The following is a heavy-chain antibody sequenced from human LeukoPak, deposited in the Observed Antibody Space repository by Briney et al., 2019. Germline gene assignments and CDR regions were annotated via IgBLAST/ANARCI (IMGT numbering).Heavy chain of an antibody. CDR2: ISRNSYNI. CDR1: GFSFDDYA. D-gene: IGHD2-2*01. J-gene: IGHJ6*02. Sequence: PGGSLRLSCEASGFSFDDYAMHWVRQAPGKGLEWVAGISRNSYNIAYGDSVKGRFTISRDNARNSLYLQMNSLRPEDTALYYCVKDVSSTVYYWYGMDVWGQGTTVTVSS. V-gene: IGHV3-9*01. CDR3: VKDVSSTVYYWYGMDV.